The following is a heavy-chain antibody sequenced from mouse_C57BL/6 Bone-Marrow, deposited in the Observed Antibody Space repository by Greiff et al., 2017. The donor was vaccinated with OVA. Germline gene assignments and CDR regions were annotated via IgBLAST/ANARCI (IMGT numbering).Heavy chain of an antibody. V-gene: IGHV1-74*01. CDR3: AIPLYGNYRFDY. Sequence: QVQLKQPGAELVKPGASVKVSCKASGYTFTSYWMHWVKQRPGQGLEWIGRIHPSDSDTNYNQKFKGKATLTVDKSSSTAYMQLRSLTSEDSAVYYCAIPLYGNYRFDYWGQGTTLTVSS. D-gene: IGHD2-1*01. CDR1: GYTFTSYW. CDR2: IHPSDSDT. J-gene: IGHJ2*01.